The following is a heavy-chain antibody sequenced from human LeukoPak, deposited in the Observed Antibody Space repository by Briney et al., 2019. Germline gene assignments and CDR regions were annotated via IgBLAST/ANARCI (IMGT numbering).Heavy chain of an antibody. J-gene: IGHJ4*02. CDR1: GYTFTSYG. CDR3: ARDLKRRGYSYGYSDY. Sequence: ASVKVSCKASGYTFTSYGISWVRQAPGQGLEWMGWISAYNGNTNYAQKLQGRVTMTTDTSTSTAYMELRSLRSDDTAVYYCARDLKRRGYSYGYSDYWGQGTLVTVSS. CDR2: ISAYNGNT. V-gene: IGHV1-18*01. D-gene: IGHD5-18*01.